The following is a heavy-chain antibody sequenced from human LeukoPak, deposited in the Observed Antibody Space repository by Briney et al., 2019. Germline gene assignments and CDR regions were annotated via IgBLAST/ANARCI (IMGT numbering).Heavy chain of an antibody. V-gene: IGHV3-21*01. CDR1: AFTFSNYN. D-gene: IGHD3-9*01. J-gene: IGHJ4*02. CDR3: ATADLTGYYGGDY. Sequence: AASAFTFSNYNMXWVRQAPGKGLEWVSSISSSATYIYYADSVKGRFTISRDDAKHSLFLQMNSLRAEDTAVYYCATADLTGYYGGDYWGQGTLVTVSS. CDR2: ISSSATYI.